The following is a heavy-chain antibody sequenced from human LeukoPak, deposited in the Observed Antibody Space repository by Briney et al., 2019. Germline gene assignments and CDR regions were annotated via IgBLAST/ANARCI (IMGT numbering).Heavy chain of an antibody. CDR2: IYYSGST. CDR3: ARDLVGATGNWFDP. V-gene: IGHV4-38-2*02. D-gene: IGHD1-26*01. CDR1: GYSISSGYY. J-gene: IGHJ5*02. Sequence: SETLSLTCTVSGYSISSGYYWGWIRQPPGKGLEWIGSIYYSGSTYYNPSLKSRVTISVDTSKNQFSLKLSSVTAADTAVYYCARDLVGATGNWFDPWGQGTLVTVSS.